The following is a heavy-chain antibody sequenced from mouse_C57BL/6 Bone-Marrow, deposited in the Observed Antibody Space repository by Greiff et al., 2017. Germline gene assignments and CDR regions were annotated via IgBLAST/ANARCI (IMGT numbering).Heavy chain of an antibody. CDR2: INPYNGDT. Sequence: EVQLQESGPELVKPGDSVKISCTASGYSFTGYFMNWVMQSHGKSLEWIGRINPYNGDTFYNQKFKGKATLTVDKSSSTAHMELRSLTSEDSAVYYCARGTLWYYFDYWGQGTTLTVSS. V-gene: IGHV1-20*01. D-gene: IGHD1-1*02. J-gene: IGHJ2*01. CDR3: ARGTLWYYFDY. CDR1: GYSFTGYF.